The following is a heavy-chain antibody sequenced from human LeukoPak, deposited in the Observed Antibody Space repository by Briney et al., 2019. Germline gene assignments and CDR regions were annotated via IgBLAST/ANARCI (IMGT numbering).Heavy chain of an antibody. D-gene: IGHD3-10*01. Sequence: PGGSLRLSCAASGFTFSSYEMNWVRQAPGKGLEWVSYISSSGSTIYYADSVKGRFTISRDNAKNSLYLQMNSLRAEDTAVYYCARDNHRYGSGSYYGMDVWGQGTTVTVSS. CDR3: ARDNHRYGSGSYYGMDV. V-gene: IGHV3-48*03. CDR1: GFTFSSYE. J-gene: IGHJ6*02. CDR2: ISSSGSTI.